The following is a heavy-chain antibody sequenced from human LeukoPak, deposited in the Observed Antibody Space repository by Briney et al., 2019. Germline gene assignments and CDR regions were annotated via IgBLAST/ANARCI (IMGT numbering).Heavy chain of an antibody. CDR3: AKQEDIWFGELLPVDY. CDR1: GFTFSSYG. CDR2: ISGSGGST. Sequence: GGTLRLSCAASGFTFSSYGMSWVRQAPGKGLEWVSAISGSGGSTYYADSVKGRFTISRDNSKNTLYLQMNSLRAEDTAVYYCAKQEDIWFGELLPVDYWGQGTLVTVSS. J-gene: IGHJ4*02. V-gene: IGHV3-23*01. D-gene: IGHD3-10*01.